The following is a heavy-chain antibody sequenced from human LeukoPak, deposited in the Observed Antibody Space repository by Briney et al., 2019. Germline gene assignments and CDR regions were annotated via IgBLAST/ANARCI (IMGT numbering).Heavy chain of an antibody. CDR3: VRTGYRGTTSCAGPP. J-gene: IGHJ5*02. CDR2: INTDGTTT. Sequence: GGSLRLSCAVSGFTFSSFWMYWVRQAPGKGLVCVSRINTDGTTTNYADSVKGRFTVSRDNAKNILYLQMNSLRAEDTAVYYCVRTGYRGTTSCAGPPWGQGTLVTVSS. D-gene: IGHD2-2*03. CDR1: GFTFSSFW. V-gene: IGHV3-74*01.